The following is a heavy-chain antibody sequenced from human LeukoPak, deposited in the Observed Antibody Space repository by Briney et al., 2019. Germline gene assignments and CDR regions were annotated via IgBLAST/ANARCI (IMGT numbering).Heavy chain of an antibody. Sequence: GGSLRLSCAASGFTFSSYWMHWVRQAPGKGLEWVSIISASGGSTYYADSVKGRFTISRDNSRDTLYLQMDTLRAEDTAIYYCAKSRSNDYWGQGTLVTVSS. CDR2: ISASGGST. CDR1: GFTFSSYW. J-gene: IGHJ4*02. CDR3: AKSRSNDY. V-gene: IGHV3-23*01.